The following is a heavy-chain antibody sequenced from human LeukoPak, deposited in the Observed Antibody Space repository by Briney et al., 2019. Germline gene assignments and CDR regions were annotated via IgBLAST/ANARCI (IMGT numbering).Heavy chain of an antibody. CDR3: ARERGSSSWGYFDY. Sequence: SETLSLTCTVSGGSISSGGYYWSWIRQHPGKGLEWIGYIYYSGSTYYNPSLKSRVTISVDTSKNQFSLKLSSVTAADTAVYYCARERGSSSWGYFDYWGQGTLVTVSS. CDR2: IYYSGST. J-gene: IGHJ4*02. D-gene: IGHD6-13*01. V-gene: IGHV4-31*03. CDR1: GGSISSGGYY.